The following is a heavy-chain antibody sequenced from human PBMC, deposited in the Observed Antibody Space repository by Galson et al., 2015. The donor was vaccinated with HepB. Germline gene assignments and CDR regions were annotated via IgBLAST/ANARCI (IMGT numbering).Heavy chain of an antibody. J-gene: IGHJ6*02. CDR2: TNAANGNT. D-gene: IGHD4-23*01. CDR3: ARVRATDYGGRYYGMDA. Sequence: QSGAEVKKPGESLRISCQASGYTFTSYTMHWVRQAPGQRLEWMGWTNAANGNTKYSRKFQGRVTMTRDTSASTAYMELTSLRSEDTAVFYCARVRATDYGGRYYGMDAWGQGTTVTVSS. V-gene: IGHV1-3*01. CDR1: GYTFTSYT.